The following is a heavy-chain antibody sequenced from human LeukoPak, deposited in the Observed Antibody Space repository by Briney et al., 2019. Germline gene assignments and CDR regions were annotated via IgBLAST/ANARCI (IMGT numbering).Heavy chain of an antibody. CDR3: ATQSVYDILTGYYWGDY. J-gene: IGHJ4*02. CDR1: GFAFSSYA. Sequence: GGSLRLSCAASGFAFSSYAMSWVRQAPGKGLEWVSAISGSGGSTYYADSVKGRFTISRDNSKNTLYLQMNSLRAEDTAVYYCATQSVYDILTGYYWGDYWGQGTLVTVSS. CDR2: ISGSGGST. D-gene: IGHD3-9*01. V-gene: IGHV3-23*01.